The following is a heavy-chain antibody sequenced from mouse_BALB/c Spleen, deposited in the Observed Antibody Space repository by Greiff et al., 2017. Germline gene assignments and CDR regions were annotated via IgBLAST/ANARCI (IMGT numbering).Heavy chain of an antibody. Sequence: EVQVVESGGGLVQPGGSLKLSCAASGFTFSSYTMSWVRQTPEKRLEWVAYISNGGGSTYYPDTVKGRFTISRDNAKNTLYLQMSSLKSEDTAMYYCAREGIYYDYHWYFDVWGAGTTVTVSS. CDR3: AREGIYYDYHWYFDV. CDR2: ISNGGGST. J-gene: IGHJ1*01. D-gene: IGHD2-4*01. V-gene: IGHV5-12-2*01. CDR1: GFTFSSYT.